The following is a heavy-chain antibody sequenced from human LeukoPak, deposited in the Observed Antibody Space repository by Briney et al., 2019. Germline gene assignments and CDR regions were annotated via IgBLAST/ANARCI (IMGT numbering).Heavy chain of an antibody. CDR1: GGSFSGYY. CDR3: ARGLGRGSYWRY. Sequence: SETLSLTCAVYGGSFSGYYWSWIRQPPGKGLEWIGEINHSGSTNYNPSLKSRVTISVDTSKNQFSLKLSSVTAADTAVYYCARGLGRGSYWRYWGQGTLVTVSS. V-gene: IGHV4-34*01. CDR2: INHSGST. D-gene: IGHD5-18*01. J-gene: IGHJ4*02.